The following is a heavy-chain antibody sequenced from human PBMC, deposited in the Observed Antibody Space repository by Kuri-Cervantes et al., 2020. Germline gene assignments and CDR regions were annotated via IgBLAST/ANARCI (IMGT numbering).Heavy chain of an antibody. V-gene: IGHV4-4*02. D-gene: IGHD3-10*01. CDR3: AGGAGHNWFDP. CDR2: IYHSGSI. J-gene: IGHJ5*02. Sequence: GSLRLSCAVSGGSISSSNWWSWVRQPPGKGLEWIGEIYHSGSINYNPSLKRRVTISVETSKNQFSLKLSSVTAADTAVYYCAGGAGHNWFDPWGQGTLVTVSS. CDR1: GGSISSSNW.